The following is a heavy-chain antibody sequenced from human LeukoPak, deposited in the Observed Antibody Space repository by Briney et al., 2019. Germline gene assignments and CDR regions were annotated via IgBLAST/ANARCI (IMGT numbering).Heavy chain of an antibody. D-gene: IGHD2/OR15-2a*01. Sequence: ASVKDSCKASGYTFTRYFMHWVRQATGQGLEWMGIINPSGGSTTYAQKFQGRVTMTSDMSPSTVYMELSSLRSEDTAVYYCARVSGDYSMPFDYWGQGTLVTVSS. V-gene: IGHV1-46*01. CDR1: GYTFTRYF. J-gene: IGHJ4*02. CDR3: ARVSGDYSMPFDY. CDR2: INPSGGST.